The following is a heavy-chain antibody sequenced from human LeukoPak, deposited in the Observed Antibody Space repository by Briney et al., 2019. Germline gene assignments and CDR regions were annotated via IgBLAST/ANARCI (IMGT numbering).Heavy chain of an antibody. D-gene: IGHD1-26*01. CDR3: ARGWEWEPFDY. Sequence: SETLPLTCAVSGYSIRRGYDLGWIRQPPRKGLEWIRSIYHSGSTYYNPSLKSRVTISVDTSKNQFSLKLSSVTAADTAVYYCARGWEWEPFDYWGQGTLVTVSS. V-gene: IGHV4-38-2*01. CDR2: IYHSGST. J-gene: IGHJ4*02. CDR1: GYSIRRGYD.